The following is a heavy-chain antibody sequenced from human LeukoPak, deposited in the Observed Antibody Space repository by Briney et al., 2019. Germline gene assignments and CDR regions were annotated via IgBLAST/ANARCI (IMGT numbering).Heavy chain of an antibody. CDR1: GGSISSYY. D-gene: IGHD5-18*01. CDR2: IYYSGST. CDR3: ARVRVDTVDY. Sequence: SETLSLTCTVSGGSISSYYWSWIRQPPGKGLEWIGYIYYSGSTNYNPSLKSRVTISVDTSKNQFSLKLSSVAAADTAVYYCARVRVDTVDYWGQGTRVTVSS. J-gene: IGHJ4*02. V-gene: IGHV4-59*01.